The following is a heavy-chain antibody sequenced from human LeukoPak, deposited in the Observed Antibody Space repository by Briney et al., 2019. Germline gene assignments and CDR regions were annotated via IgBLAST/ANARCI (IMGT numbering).Heavy chain of an antibody. Sequence: GGSLRLSCAASGFTFSTYAMSWVRQAPGKGLEWVSAISGSGGSTYHADHVKGPFTVSRDNCKNRLYLQMKSPKAEDTAVYYCAKRPRGYSYGRGPDAFDIWGKGTMVTVSS. CDR1: GFTFSTYA. J-gene: IGHJ3*02. CDR2: ISGSGGST. V-gene: IGHV3-23*01. D-gene: IGHD5-18*01. CDR3: AKRPRGYSYGRGPDAFDI.